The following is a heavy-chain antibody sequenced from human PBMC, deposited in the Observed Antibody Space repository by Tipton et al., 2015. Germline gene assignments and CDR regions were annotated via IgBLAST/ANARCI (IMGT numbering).Heavy chain of an antibody. CDR3: ARGGAGYYYDSVGYLS. CDR2: IFYRGNT. J-gene: IGHJ5*02. V-gene: IGHV4-39*07. D-gene: IGHD3-22*01. Sequence: LRLSCTLSGGSSSNYYWCWIRQPPGKGLEWIGSIFYRGNTYYNTSLHSRVIISVDTSKTQFSLKLNSVTAADTAVYYCARGGAGYYYDSVGYLSWGQGTLVTVSS. CDR1: GGSSSNYY.